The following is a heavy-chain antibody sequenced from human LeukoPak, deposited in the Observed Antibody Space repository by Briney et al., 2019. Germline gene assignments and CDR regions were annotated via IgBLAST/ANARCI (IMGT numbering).Heavy chain of an antibody. CDR2: ISSTSSPI. J-gene: IGHJ6*03. CDR1: GFTFSSYS. Sequence: GGSLRLSCAASGFTFSSYSMNWVRQAPEKGLEWVSYISSTSSPIYYADSVRGRFTISRDNAKNSLYLQMNSLRAEDTAVYYCARDAQWLVPEGYYYYMDVWGKGTTVTVSS. D-gene: IGHD6-19*01. V-gene: IGHV3-48*04. CDR3: ARDAQWLVPEGYYYYMDV.